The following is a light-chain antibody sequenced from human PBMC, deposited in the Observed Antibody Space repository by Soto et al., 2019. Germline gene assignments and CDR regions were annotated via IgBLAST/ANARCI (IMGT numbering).Light chain of an antibody. CDR3: QKYNSAPQT. CDR1: QGISKY. CDR2: AAS. Sequence: DIQMTQSPSSLSASVGDRVTITCRASQGISKYLAWYQQKPGKVPTLLIYAASTLQSGVPSRFSGSGSGTHFTRTISILQPEDVATYYCQKYNSAPQTFGQGTKVEIK. V-gene: IGKV1-27*01. J-gene: IGKJ1*01.